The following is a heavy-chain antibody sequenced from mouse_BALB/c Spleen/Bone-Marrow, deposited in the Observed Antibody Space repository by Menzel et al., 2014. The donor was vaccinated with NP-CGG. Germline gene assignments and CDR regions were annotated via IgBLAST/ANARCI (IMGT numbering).Heavy chain of an antibody. V-gene: IGHV5-4*02. J-gene: IGHJ4*01. Sequence: EVKLMESGGGLVKPGGSPKLSCAASGFTFSDYYMFWVRQTPEKRLEWVATISDDGGNTYYRDSVKGRFTISRDNAKNKLNLQMSSLKSEDTATYHCARETGPRAMDYWGQGTSVTVSS. CDR1: GFTFSDYY. D-gene: IGHD4-1*01. CDR3: ARETGPRAMDY. CDR2: ISDDGGNT.